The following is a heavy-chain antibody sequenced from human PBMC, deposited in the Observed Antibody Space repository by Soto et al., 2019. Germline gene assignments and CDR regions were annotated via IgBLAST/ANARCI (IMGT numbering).Heavy chain of an antibody. J-gene: IGHJ4*02. CDR2: ISYDGSNK. CDR3: ARTRWEIFGVVIDY. CDR1: GFTFSSYA. Sequence: GGSLRLSCAASGFTFSSYAMHWVRQAPGKGLEWVAVISYDGSNKYYADSVKGRFTISRDNSKNTLYLQMNSLRAEDTAVYYCARTRWEIFGVVIDYWGQGTLVTVSS. V-gene: IGHV3-30-3*01. D-gene: IGHD3-3*01.